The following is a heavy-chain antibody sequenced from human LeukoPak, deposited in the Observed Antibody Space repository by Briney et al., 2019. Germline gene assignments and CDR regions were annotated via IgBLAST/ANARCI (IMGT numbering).Heavy chain of an antibody. Sequence: SETLSLTCTVSGGSISSGSYYWNWIRQPAGKGLEWIGRIYTSGSTNYNPSLKSRVTISVDTSKNQFSLKLSSVTAADTAVYYCAREALRPTGTGFDYWGRGTLVTVSS. D-gene: IGHD1-1*01. CDR1: GGSISSGSYY. CDR2: IYTSGST. CDR3: AREALRPTGTGFDY. J-gene: IGHJ4*02. V-gene: IGHV4-61*02.